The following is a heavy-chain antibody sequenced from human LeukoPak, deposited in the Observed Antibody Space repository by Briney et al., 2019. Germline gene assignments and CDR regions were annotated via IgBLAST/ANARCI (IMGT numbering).Heavy chain of an antibody. Sequence: GGSLRLSCAASGFTFSSYWMSWVRQAPGKGLEWVANIKQDGSEKYYVDSVKGRFTISRDNAKNSLYLQMNSLRAEDTAVYYCASYNWNDVRHWFDPWGQGTLVTVSS. D-gene: IGHD1-1*01. CDR2: IKQDGSEK. V-gene: IGHV3-7*01. CDR3: ASYNWNDVRHWFDP. J-gene: IGHJ5*02. CDR1: GFTFSSYW.